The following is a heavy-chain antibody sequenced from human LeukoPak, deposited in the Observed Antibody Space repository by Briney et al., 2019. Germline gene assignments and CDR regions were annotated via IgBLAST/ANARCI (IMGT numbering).Heavy chain of an antibody. CDR2: IGGSGGNT. CDR1: GLTFSSHA. J-gene: IGHJ1*01. Sequence: PGGSLRLSCAASGLTFSSHAMSWVRQAPGKGLEWVSAIGGSGGNTYYADSVKGRFTISRDNSKDTLYLQMNSLRVEDTAVYYCANNEWHWGQGTLVTVSS. CDR3: ANNEWH. V-gene: IGHV3-23*01. D-gene: IGHD2-8*01.